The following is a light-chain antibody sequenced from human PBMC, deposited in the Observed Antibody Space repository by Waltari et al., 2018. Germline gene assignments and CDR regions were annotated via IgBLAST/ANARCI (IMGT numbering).Light chain of an antibody. CDR2: GAS. Sequence: VLTQSPGTLSLSAGEPATLTCRASQINGSYLVWYQQKPGQAPRLLISGASTRATGIPDRFSGSGSGTDFSLTISRLEAEDFAVYYCQNHERLPATFGQGTKVEMK. V-gene: IGKV3-20*01. CDR1: QINGSY. CDR3: QNHERLPAT. J-gene: IGKJ1*01.